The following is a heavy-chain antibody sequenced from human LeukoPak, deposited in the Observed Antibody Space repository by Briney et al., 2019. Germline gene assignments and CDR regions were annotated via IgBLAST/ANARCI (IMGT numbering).Heavy chain of an antibody. J-gene: IGHJ4*02. CDR2: TYYRSKWYN. D-gene: IGHD3-22*01. V-gene: IGHV6-1*01. CDR3: ARGSSLTYYYDSSGSIGDY. CDR1: GDSVSSNSAA. Sequence: SQTLSLTCAISGDSVSSNSAAWNWIRHSPSRGLEWLGRTYYRSKWYNDYAVSVKSRITINPDTSKNQFSLQLNSVTPEDTAVYYCARGSSLTYYYDSSGSIGDYWGQGTLVTVSS.